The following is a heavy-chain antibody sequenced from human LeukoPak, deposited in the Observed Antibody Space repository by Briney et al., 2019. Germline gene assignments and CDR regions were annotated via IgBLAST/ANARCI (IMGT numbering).Heavy chain of an antibody. CDR2: IYHSGST. J-gene: IGHJ4*02. V-gene: IGHV4-30-2*01. CDR1: GGSISSGGYS. CDR3: ARVTDSIAAAGYSDYFDY. D-gene: IGHD6-13*01. Sequence: MPSQTLSLTCAVSGGSISSGGYSWSWIRQPPGKGLEWIGYIYHSGSTYYNPSLKSRVTISVDTSKNQFSLKLNSVTAADTAVYYCARVTDSIAAAGYSDYFDYWGQGTLVTVSS.